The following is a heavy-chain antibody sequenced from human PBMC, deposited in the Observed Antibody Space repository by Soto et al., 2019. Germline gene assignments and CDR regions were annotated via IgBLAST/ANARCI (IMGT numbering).Heavy chain of an antibody. CDR1: GFSLSRAW. J-gene: IGHJ5*02. D-gene: IGHD3-3*01. V-gene: IGHV3-74*01. Sequence: EVQLAESGGGFVEPGGSLRLSCVVSGFSLSRAWMDWVRQVPGKGLVWVSRINKEATTTYADSVKGRFTISRDTAKNTLYLQMNSLRAEDTALYYCAREDFWSFAWGQGTLVTVSS. CDR3: AREDFWSFA. CDR2: INKEATT.